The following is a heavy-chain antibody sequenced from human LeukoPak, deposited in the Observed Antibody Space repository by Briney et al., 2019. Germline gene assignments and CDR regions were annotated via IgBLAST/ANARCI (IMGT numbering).Heavy chain of an antibody. CDR3: AKPLEKYTYGGNFDY. J-gene: IGHJ4*02. CDR2: ISSSADST. V-gene: IGHV3-23*01. CDR1: GFTFSSYA. Sequence: GGSLRLSCEAPGFTFSSYAMSWVRQAPGKGLAWVSVISSSADSTYYADSVKGRFTISRDNSKNTLYLQMNNLRAEDAAVYYCAKPLEKYTYGGNFDYWGQGILVTVSS. D-gene: IGHD4-23*01.